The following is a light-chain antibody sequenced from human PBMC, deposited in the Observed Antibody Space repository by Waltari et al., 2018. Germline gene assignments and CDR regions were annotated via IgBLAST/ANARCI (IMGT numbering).Light chain of an antibody. CDR2: EVT. CDR3: TSFTSSNTWV. CDR1: SSDVGGSNY. J-gene: IGLJ3*02. V-gene: IGLV2-14*01. Sequence: QSALTQPASVSGSPGQSITISCTGTSSDVGGSNYVSWYQQHPGKAPKVMIYEVTNRPSGVSHRFSGSKSDNTASLTISGLQAEDEADYYCTSFTSSNTWVFGGGTKLTVL.